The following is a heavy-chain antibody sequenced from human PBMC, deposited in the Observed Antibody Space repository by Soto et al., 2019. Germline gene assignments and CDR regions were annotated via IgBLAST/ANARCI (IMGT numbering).Heavy chain of an antibody. CDR3: ARDYALTYCSSTSCYYYYGMDV. Sequence: PSETVSLTCTVSVGSISSYYWSWIRQPPGKGLEWIGYIYYSGSTNYNPSLKSRVTISVDTSKNQCSLKLSSVTAADTAVYYCARDYALTYCSSTSCYYYYGMDVWGQGTTVTVSS. D-gene: IGHD2-2*01. CDR1: VGSISSYY. CDR2: IYYSGST. J-gene: IGHJ6*02. V-gene: IGHV4-59*12.